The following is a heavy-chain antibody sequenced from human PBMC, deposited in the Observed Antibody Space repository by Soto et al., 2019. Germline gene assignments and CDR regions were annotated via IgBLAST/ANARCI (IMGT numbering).Heavy chain of an antibody. J-gene: IGHJ5*02. CDR3: ASHDPGARFDP. V-gene: IGHV1-2*02. CDR2: INPNNGAT. CDR1: RYIFTAYF. D-gene: IGHD1-1*01. Sequence: QVQLVQSGAEVKKPGASVKVSCKAPRYIFTAYFMHWVRQAPGQGLEWMGWINPNNGATHYGLSFQGRVTMTRDTSISTAYVELSSLRSDDPAVYCCASHDPGARFDPWGQGTLVIVSS.